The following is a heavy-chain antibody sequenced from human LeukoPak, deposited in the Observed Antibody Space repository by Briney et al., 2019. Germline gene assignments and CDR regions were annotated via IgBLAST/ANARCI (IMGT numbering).Heavy chain of an antibody. Sequence: SETLSLTCTVSGGSISSFYWDWIRQPAGKGLEWIGRLLTGGSTIYNPSLKSRVTISVDKSKNQFSLKLSSVTAADTAVYYCARDEGSGHYDSWGQGTLVTVSS. V-gene: IGHV4-4*07. CDR3: ARDEGSGHYDS. J-gene: IGHJ4*02. CDR1: GGSISSFY. D-gene: IGHD3-3*01. CDR2: LLTGGST.